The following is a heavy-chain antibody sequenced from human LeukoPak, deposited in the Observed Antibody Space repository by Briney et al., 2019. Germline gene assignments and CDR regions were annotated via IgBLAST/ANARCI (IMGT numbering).Heavy chain of an antibody. CDR2: IGEDGSEK. V-gene: IGHV3-7*01. CDR1: GFTFSSYW. D-gene: IGHD3-16*01. Sequence: PGGSLRLSCAASGFTFSSYWMTWVRQAPGKGLEWVANIGEDGSEKYYVDSVKGRFTISRDNAKNSLYLQMNSLRAEDTAVYYCARRGGIWTDYMRFDYWGQGTLVTVSS. CDR3: ARRGGIWTDYMRFDY. J-gene: IGHJ4*02.